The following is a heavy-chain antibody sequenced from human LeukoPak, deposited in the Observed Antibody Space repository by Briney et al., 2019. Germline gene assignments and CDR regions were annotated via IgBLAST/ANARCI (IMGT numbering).Heavy chain of an antibody. CDR1: GGSFSGYY. J-gene: IGHJ4*02. D-gene: IGHD5-12*01. CDR2: INHSGST. Sequence: KPSETLSLTCAVYGGSFSGYYWSWIRQPPGKGLEWIGEINHSGSTNYNPSLKSRVTTSVDTSKNQFSLKLSSVTAADTAVYYCASPSIVATITRPYYFDYWGQGTLVTVSS. CDR3: ASPSIVATITRPYYFDY. V-gene: IGHV4-34*01.